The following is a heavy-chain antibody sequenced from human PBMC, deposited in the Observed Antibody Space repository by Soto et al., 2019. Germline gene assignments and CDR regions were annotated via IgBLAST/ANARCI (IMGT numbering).Heavy chain of an antibody. Sequence: PSETLSLTCTISGGSISVYYWSWVRQPPGHELEWIGYIYASGSPYYNPSLRSRVTISADTSKNQFSLKLSSVTAADTAVYYCARDRNYYDTSDYYSKFDYWGQGTLVTVSS. J-gene: IGHJ4*02. CDR1: GGSISVYY. D-gene: IGHD3-22*01. CDR2: IYASGSP. CDR3: ARDRNYYDTSDYYSKFDY. V-gene: IGHV4-59*12.